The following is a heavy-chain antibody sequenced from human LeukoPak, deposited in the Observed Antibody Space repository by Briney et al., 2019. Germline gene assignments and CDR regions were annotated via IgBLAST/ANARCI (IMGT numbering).Heavy chain of an antibody. J-gene: IGHJ4*02. CDR1: GYSISSGYY. Sequence: SETLSLTCTVSGYSISSGYYWGWIRQPPGKGLEWIGSIYHSGSTYYNPSLKSRVTISVDTSKNQFSLKLSSVTAADTAVYYCARAPTQDLVDYWGQGTLVTVSS. D-gene: IGHD3/OR15-3a*01. V-gene: IGHV4-38-2*02. CDR3: ARAPTQDLVDY. CDR2: IYHSGST.